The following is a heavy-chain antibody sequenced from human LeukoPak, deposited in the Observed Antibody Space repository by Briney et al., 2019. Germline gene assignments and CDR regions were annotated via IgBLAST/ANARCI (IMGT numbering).Heavy chain of an antibody. V-gene: IGHV4-39*01. J-gene: IGHJ4*02. CDR1: GGSISSRNYY. CDR3: ARQANCASGCHPHLDY. D-gene: IGHD2-21*02. Sequence: SETLSLTCTVSGGSISSRNYYWGWIRQPAGKGLEWIGNTHYSGSTYYNPSLKSRVTISVDTSKNQFSLKLTSMTAADTAVYFCARQANCASGCHPHLDYWDQGTLVTVSS. CDR2: THYSGST.